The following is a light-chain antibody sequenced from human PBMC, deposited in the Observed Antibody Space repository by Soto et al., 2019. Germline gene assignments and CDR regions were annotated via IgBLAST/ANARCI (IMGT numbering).Light chain of an antibody. V-gene: IGKV3-11*01. CDR3: QQHNKWPRT. J-gene: IGKJ4*01. CDR1: ESVSTY. CDR2: GTS. Sequence: EIVLTQSPATLSMFPGERATLSCWASESVSTYLAWYQQKPGRAPRLLIYGTSNRATDIPARFSGSGSETHFTLTSSVLEPEDFAVYFCQQHNKWPRTFGGGTKVELK.